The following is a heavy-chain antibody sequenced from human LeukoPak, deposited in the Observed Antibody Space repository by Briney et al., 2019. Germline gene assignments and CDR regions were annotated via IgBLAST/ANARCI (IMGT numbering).Heavy chain of an antibody. CDR2: INPNSGGT. CDR3: ARGGRWLQSGSFDY. V-gene: IGHV1-2*06. Sequence: GASVKVSCKASGYTFTGYYMHWVRQAPGQGLEWMGRINPNSGGTNYAQKFQGRVTMTRDTSISTAYMELNRLRSDDTAVYYCARGGRWLQSGSFDYWGQGTLVTVSS. J-gene: IGHJ4*02. D-gene: IGHD5-24*01. CDR1: GYTFTGYY.